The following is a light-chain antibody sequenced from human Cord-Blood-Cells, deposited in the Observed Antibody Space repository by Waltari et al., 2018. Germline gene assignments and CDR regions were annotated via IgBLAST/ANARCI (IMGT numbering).Light chain of an antibody. CDR2: EVS. J-gene: IGLJ1*01. CDR3: SSYTSSSTLYV. CDR1: SSDVGGYNY. V-gene: IGLV2-14*01. Sequence: QSALTQPASVSGSPGQSIPIPCPGTSSDVGGYNYVSWYQQHPGKAPKLMIYEVSNRPSGVSNRFSGSKSGNTASLTISGLQAEDEADYYCSSYTSSSTLYVFGTGTKVTVL.